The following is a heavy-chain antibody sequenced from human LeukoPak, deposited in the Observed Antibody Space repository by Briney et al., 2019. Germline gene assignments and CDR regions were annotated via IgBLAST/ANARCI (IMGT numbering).Heavy chain of an antibody. J-gene: IGHJ4*02. D-gene: IGHD4-11*01. V-gene: IGHV4-38-2*01. CDR3: GRQDYSNYVDY. Sequence: SETLSLTCAVSGYSISSGYYWGWIRQPPGKGLEWIGSIYHIWSTYYNPSLKIRVTISVDTSKNRFSLKLSSVTAADTAVYYCGRQDYSNYVDYWGQGILVTVSS. CDR2: IYHIWST. CDR1: GYSISSGYY.